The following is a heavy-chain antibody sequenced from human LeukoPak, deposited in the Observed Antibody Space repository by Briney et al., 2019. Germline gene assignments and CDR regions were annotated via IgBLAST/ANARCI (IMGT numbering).Heavy chain of an antibody. CDR2: IIPIFGTA. CDR3: ARWGIRSHRRGYYFDY. Sequence: ASVKVSCKASGGTFSSYAISWVRQAPGQGLEWMGGIIPIFGTANYAQKFQGRVTITTDESTSTAYMELSSLGSEDTAVYYCARWGIRSHRRGYYFDYWGQGTLVTVSS. J-gene: IGHJ4*02. D-gene: IGHD3-16*01. CDR1: GGTFSSYA. V-gene: IGHV1-69*05.